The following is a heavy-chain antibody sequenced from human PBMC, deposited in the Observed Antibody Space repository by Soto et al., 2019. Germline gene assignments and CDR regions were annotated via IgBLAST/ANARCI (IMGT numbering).Heavy chain of an antibody. CDR1: GYTFTSYG. D-gene: IGHD3-3*01. J-gene: IGHJ5*02. Sequence: ASVKVSCKASGYTFTSYGISWVRQAPGQGLEWMGWISAYNGNTNYAQKLQGRVTMTTDTSTSTAYMELRSLRSDDTAVYYCARDLRAYYDFWSGPTWFDPWGQGTLVTVSS. V-gene: IGHV1-18*01. CDR3: ARDLRAYYDFWSGPTWFDP. CDR2: ISAYNGNT.